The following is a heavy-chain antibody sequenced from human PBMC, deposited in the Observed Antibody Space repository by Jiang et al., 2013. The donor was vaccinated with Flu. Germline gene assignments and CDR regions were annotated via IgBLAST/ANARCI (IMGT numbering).Heavy chain of an antibody. J-gene: IGHJ1*01. CDR2: LLQWEH. CDR1: GGLHQAWWLL. Sequence: TVSGGLHQAWWLLLELDSASTQGKGLEWIGVHLLQWEHLLQPSLKSRVIISVDTSKNQFSLKLSSVTAADTAVYYCARAVFYCTGGSCYFGYFQHVGPGHPGHRLL. CDR3: ARAVFYCTGGSCYFGYFQH. D-gene: IGHD2-15*01. V-gene: IGHV4-31*03.